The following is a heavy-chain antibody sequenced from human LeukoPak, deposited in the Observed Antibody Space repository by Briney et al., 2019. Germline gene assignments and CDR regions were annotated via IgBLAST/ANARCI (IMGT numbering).Heavy chain of an antibody. CDR1: GGSISSSSYY. CDR2: IYYSGST. D-gene: IGHD2-15*01. CDR3: ASTYCSGGGCGIDP. V-gene: IGHV4-39*01. Sequence: SETLSLTCTVSGGSISSSSYYWGWIRQPPGKGLEWIGSIYYSGSTYYNPSLKSRVTISVDTSKNQFSLKLSSVTAADTAVYYCASTYCSGGGCGIDPWGQGTLVTVSS. J-gene: IGHJ5*02.